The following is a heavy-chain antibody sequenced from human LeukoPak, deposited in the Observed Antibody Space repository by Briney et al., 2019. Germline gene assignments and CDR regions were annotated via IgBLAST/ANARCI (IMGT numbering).Heavy chain of an antibody. Sequence: PSETLSLTCTVPGGSISSYYWSWIRQLPGKGLEWIGYIYYSGSTNYNPSLKSRVTISVDTSKNQFSLKLSSVTAADTAVYYCARGHRFGELLYPALDYWGQGTLVTVSS. J-gene: IGHJ4*02. CDR3: ARGHRFGELLYPALDY. V-gene: IGHV4-59*01. CDR2: IYYSGST. D-gene: IGHD3-10*01. CDR1: GGSISSYY.